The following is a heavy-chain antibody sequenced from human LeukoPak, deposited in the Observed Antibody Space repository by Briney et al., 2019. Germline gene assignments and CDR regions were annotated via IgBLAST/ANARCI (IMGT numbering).Heavy chain of an antibody. J-gene: IGHJ6*03. D-gene: IGHD1-26*01. Sequence: GGSLRLSCAASGFTFSSYGIHWVRQAPGKGLEWISFISSSRSTTYYADSVKGRCTISRDNGKNSMYLQMHSLRAEDTAVYYCVRAEVGTTLKYYYYYMDVWGKGTTVTVSS. CDR1: GFTFSSYG. CDR2: ISSSRSTT. CDR3: VRAEVGTTLKYYYYYMDV. V-gene: IGHV3-48*01.